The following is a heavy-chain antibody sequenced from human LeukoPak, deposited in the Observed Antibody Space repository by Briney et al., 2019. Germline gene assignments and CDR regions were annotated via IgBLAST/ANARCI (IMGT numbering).Heavy chain of an antibody. D-gene: IGHD3-16*01. V-gene: IGHV4-34*01. CDR2: INHSGST. Sequence: SETLSLTCAVYGGSFSGYYWSWIRPPPGKGLEWIGEINHSGSTNYNPSLKSRVTISVDTSKNQFSLKLSSVTAADTAVYYCARALIAPFFDYWGQGTLVTVSS. CDR3: ARALIAPFFDY. CDR1: GGSFSGYY. J-gene: IGHJ4*02.